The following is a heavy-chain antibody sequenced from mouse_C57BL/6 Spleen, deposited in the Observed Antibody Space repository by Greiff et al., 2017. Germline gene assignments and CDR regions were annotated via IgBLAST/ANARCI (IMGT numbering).Heavy chain of an antibody. J-gene: IGHJ4*01. D-gene: IGHD1-1*01. Sequence: VQLQESGAELVRPGASVKLSCKASGYTFPDYYINWVKQRPGQGLEWIARIYPGSGNTYYNEKFKGKATLTAEKSSSTAYMQLSSLTSEDSAVYFCAREGVTTVVVYYYAMDYWGQGTSVTVSS. CDR1: GYTFPDYY. V-gene: IGHV1-76*01. CDR2: IYPGSGNT. CDR3: AREGVTTVVVYYYAMDY.